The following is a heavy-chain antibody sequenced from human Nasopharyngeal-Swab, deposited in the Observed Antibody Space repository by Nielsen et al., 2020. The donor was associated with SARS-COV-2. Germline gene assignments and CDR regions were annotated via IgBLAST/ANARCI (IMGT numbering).Heavy chain of an antibody. J-gene: IGHJ6*02. CDR2: IYYSGST. CDR3: ARGARITIFGVVSQLDV. D-gene: IGHD3-3*01. Sequence: WIRQPPGKGLEWIGCIYYSGSTYYNPSLKSRVTISVDTSKNQFSLKLSSVTAADTAVYYCARGARITIFGVVSQLDVWGQGTTVTVSS. V-gene: IGHV4-31*02.